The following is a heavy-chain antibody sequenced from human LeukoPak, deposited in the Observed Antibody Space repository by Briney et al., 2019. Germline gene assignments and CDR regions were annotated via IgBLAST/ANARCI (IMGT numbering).Heavy chain of an antibody. CDR1: GFTFSRNA. J-gene: IGHJ3*02. CDR2: ISGSGSNT. Sequence: GALRLSCAASGFTFSRNAMSWVRQAPGKGLEWVSAISGSGSNTYYADSVKGRFTISRDNAKNTLYLQMNSLRTEDTAVYYCARPETQYSSGLDGFDIWGQGTMVTVSS. CDR3: ARPETQYSSGLDGFDI. V-gene: IGHV3-23*01. D-gene: IGHD6-19*01.